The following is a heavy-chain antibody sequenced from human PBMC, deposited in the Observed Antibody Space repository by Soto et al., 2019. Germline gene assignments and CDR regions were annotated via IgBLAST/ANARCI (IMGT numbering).Heavy chain of an antibody. J-gene: IGHJ6*02. Sequence: QVQLVQSGAEVKKPGSSVKVYCKASGGTFSSYAISWVRQAPGQGLEWMGGIIPISGTANYAQKFQGRVTITADESTSTAYMELSSLRSEDTAVYYCARSQGSSTSLEIYFYYHYGMDVWAQGTTVTVSS. CDR2: IIPISGTA. D-gene: IGHD2-2*01. CDR1: GGTFSSYA. CDR3: ARSQGSSTSLEIYFYYHYGMDV. V-gene: IGHV1-69*01.